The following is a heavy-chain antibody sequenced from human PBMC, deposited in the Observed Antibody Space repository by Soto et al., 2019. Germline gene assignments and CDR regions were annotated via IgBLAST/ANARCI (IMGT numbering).Heavy chain of an antibody. CDR3: ARGPRITMVRGVLAWFDP. V-gene: IGHV1-2*02. CDR1: GYTFTGYY. D-gene: IGHD3-10*01. Sequence: GASVKVSCKASGYTFTGYYMHWVRQAPGQGLEWMGWINPNSGGTNYAQKFQGRVTMTRDTSISTAYMELSRLRSDDTAVYYCARGPRITMVRGVLAWFDPWGQGTLVTVSS. CDR2: INPNSGGT. J-gene: IGHJ5*02.